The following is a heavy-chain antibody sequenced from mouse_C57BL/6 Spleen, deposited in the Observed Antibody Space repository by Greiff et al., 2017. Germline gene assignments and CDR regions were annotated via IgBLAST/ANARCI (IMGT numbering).Heavy chain of an antibody. J-gene: IGHJ4*01. CDR2: INPNNGGT. CDR3: ASEGSTTVVGARDY. V-gene: IGHV1-18*01. Sequence: EVQLQQSGPELVKPGASVKIPCKASGYTFTDYNMDWVKQSHGKSLEWIGDINPNNGGTIYNQKFKGKATLTVDKSSSTAYMELRSLTSEDTAVYYCASEGSTTVVGARDYWGQGTSVTVSS. CDR1: GYTFTDYN. D-gene: IGHD1-1*01.